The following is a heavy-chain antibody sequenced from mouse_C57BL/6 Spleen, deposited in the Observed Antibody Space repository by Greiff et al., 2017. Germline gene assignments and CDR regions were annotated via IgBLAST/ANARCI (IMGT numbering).Heavy chain of an antibody. CDR2: IRSKSSNYAT. Sequence: EVQLQESGGGLVQPKGSLKLSCAASGFTFNTYAMHWVRQAPGKGLEWVARIRSKSSNYATYYADSVKDRFTISRDDSQSMLYLQMNNLKTEDTAMYYCVRAVITTVVATDPLGYFDVWGTGTTVTVSS. V-gene: IGHV10-3*01. CDR1: GFTFNTYA. J-gene: IGHJ1*03. D-gene: IGHD1-1*01. CDR3: VRAVITTVVATDPLGYFDV.